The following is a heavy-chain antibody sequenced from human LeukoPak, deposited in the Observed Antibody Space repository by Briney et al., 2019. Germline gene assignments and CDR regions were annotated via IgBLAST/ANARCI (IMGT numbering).Heavy chain of an antibody. J-gene: IGHJ5*02. CDR3: ARVSSSGWYDFNWFDP. V-gene: IGHV3-11*04. CDR1: GFTFSDYY. CDR2: ISSSGSTI. Sequence: GGSLRLSCAASGFTFSDYYMSWIRQAPGKGLEGVSYISSSGSTIYYADSVKGRFTISRDNAKNSLYLQMNSLRAEDTAVYYCARVSSSGWYDFNWFDPWGRGTLVTVSS. D-gene: IGHD6-19*01.